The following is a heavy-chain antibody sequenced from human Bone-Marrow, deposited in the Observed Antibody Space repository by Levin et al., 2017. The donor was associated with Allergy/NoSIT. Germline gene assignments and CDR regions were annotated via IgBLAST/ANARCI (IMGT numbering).Heavy chain of an antibody. D-gene: IGHD2-15*01. CDR1: GYTFTDYG. Sequence: PGGSLILSCKASGYTFTDYGIHWVRQAPGQSLEWMGWINTARGDTKYSQKFQGRVAIASDTSASTAYMDLSSLGSEDTAVYYCARSLPWQAIDYWGQGILVTVSS. J-gene: IGHJ4*02. CDR3: ARSLPWQAIDY. CDR2: INTARGDT. V-gene: IGHV1-3*04.